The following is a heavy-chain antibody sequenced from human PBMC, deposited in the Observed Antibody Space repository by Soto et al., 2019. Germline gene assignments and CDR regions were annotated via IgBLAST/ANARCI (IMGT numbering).Heavy chain of an antibody. V-gene: IGHV4-4*02. CDR2: IYRTGST. D-gene: IGHD1-7*01. Sequence: NPSETLSLTCAVSGGSFTSNNWWTLVRQPPGQGLEWIGEIYRTGSTNYNPSLKSRVTISLDKSENQFSLKVTSLTAADTAVYYCASRDPGTSVDYWGQGTLVTVSS. CDR1: GGSFTSNNW. J-gene: IGHJ4*02. CDR3: ASRDPGTSVDY.